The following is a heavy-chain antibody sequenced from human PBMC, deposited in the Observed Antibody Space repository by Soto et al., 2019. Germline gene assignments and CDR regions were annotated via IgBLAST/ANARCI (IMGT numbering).Heavy chain of an antibody. CDR1: GYTFTSYG. CDR2: ISAYNGNT. V-gene: IGHV1-18*01. Sequence: QVQLVQSGAEVKKPGASVKVSCKASGYTFTSYGISWVRQAPGQGLEWMGWISAYNGNTNYAQKLQGRVTISPDTSTRTAYMELRSLRSDDTAVYYCARDGVLGITMVRAPDYWGQGPLVTVSS. J-gene: IGHJ4*02. D-gene: IGHD3-10*01. CDR3: ARDGVLGITMVRAPDY.